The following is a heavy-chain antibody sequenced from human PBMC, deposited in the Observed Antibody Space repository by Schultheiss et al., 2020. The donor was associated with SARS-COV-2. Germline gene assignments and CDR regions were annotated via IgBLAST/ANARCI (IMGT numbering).Heavy chain of an antibody. Sequence: SETLSLTCTVSGGSISSYYWSWIRQPPGKGLEWIGYIYYSGSTNYNPSLKSRVTISVDTSKNQFSLKLSSVTAADTAVYYCARHISGDSSGYYTPHYFDYWGQGTLVTVSS. V-gene: IGHV4-59*08. CDR1: GGSISSYY. J-gene: IGHJ4*02. CDR3: ARHISGDSSGYYTPHYFDY. D-gene: IGHD3-22*01. CDR2: IYYSGST.